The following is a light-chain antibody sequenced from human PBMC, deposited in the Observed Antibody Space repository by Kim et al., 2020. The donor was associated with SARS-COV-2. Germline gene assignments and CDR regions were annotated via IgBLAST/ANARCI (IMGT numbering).Light chain of an antibody. V-gene: IGKV3-15*01. J-gene: IGKJ1*01. Sequence: EIVMPQSPATLSVSPWERASLSCRASQSVSSNLAWYQQKPGQAPRLLIYGASTTAAGIPGRFSGSGSGTDFTLTISSLQSEDFAIYYCQQYNNWPRTFGQGTKVEIK. CDR2: GAS. CDR3: QQYNNWPRT. CDR1: QSVSSN.